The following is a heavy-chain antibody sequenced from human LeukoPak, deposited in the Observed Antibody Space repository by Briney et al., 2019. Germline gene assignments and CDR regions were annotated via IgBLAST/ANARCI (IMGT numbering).Heavy chain of an antibody. CDR2: IIYSGNT. CDR3: ARINSCWYFDY. D-gene: IGHD6-19*01. CDR1: GGSISSHY. Sequence: SEPLSLTCIVSGGSISSHYWTWIRQPPGKGLEYIGYIIYSGNTNYTHTLKSRVTISVDRSKNQFSLKLTSVTAEDTAVYYCARINSCWYFDYWGQGTLVNVSS. J-gene: IGHJ4*02. V-gene: IGHV4-59*11.